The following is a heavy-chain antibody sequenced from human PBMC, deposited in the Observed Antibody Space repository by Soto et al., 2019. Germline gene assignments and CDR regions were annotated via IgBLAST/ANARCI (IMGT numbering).Heavy chain of an antibody. CDR1: GFTFSDYY. V-gene: IGHV3-11*01. J-gene: IGHJ4*02. CDR3: ASGEYSSSPDY. D-gene: IGHD6-13*01. CDR2: ISSSGSTI. Sequence: QVQLVESGGGLVKPGGSLRLSCAASGFTFSDYYMSWIRQAPGKGLEWVSYISSSGSTIYYADSVKGRFTISRDNAKNSLYLXMXSXRAXXXXVYYCASGEYSSSPDYWGQGTLVTVSS.